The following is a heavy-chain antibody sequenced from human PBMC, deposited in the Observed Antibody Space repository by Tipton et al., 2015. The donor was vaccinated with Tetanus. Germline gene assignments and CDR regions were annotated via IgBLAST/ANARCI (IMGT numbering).Heavy chain of an antibody. CDR1: GGSINPYY. CDR3: ARLSSPFFGAFFM. V-gene: IGHV4-59*01. Sequence: TLSLTCTVSGGSINPYYWSWIRQPPGKGLEWIGNVYSSGSTYYNPSLKGRVTISVDTSTTQFSLRLNSVTAADTAIYYCARLSSPFFGAFFMWGQGTMVTVSS. CDR2: VYSSGST. D-gene: IGHD3-3*01. J-gene: IGHJ3*02.